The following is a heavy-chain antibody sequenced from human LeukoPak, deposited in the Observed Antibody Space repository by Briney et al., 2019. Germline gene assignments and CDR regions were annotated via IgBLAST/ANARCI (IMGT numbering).Heavy chain of an antibody. CDR3: AKDVGIVGATPTDY. J-gene: IGHJ4*02. CDR1: GFTFSSYA. CDR2: ISGSGGST. D-gene: IGHD1-26*01. Sequence: GGSLRLSCAASGFTFSSYAMSWARQAPGKGLEWVSAISGSGGSTYYADSVKGRFTISRDNSKNTLYLQMNSLRAEDTAVYYCAKDVGIVGATPTDYWGQGTLVTVSS. V-gene: IGHV3-23*01.